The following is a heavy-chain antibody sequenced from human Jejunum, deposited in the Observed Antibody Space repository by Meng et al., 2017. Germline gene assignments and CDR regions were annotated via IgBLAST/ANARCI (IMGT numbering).Heavy chain of an antibody. J-gene: IGHJ5*02. CDR3: VRRRSGASSLFDL. CDR1: GGSLSGYY. V-gene: IGHV4-34*01. D-gene: IGHD2-15*01. Sequence: SETLSLTCAVYGGSLSGYYWSWIRQAPEKGLEYIADLHHSGSTTYMPALRSRRTLSLDTSNNQFTLNLNSVTAADTATYYCVRRRSGASSLFDLWGPGTLVTVSS. CDR2: LHHSGST.